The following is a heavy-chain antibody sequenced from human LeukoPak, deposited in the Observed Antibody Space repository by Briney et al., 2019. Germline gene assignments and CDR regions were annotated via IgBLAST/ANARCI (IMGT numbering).Heavy chain of an antibody. D-gene: IGHD6-13*01. CDR1: GFSVSSND. CDR2: IDRGGST. V-gene: IGHV3-53*01. CDR3: EKRVGYGYGMDV. J-gene: IGHJ6*02. Sequence: GGSLRLSCEASGFSVSSNDMSWVRQAPGKGLECVSVIDRGGSTFYADSVKGRFTISRDNSKNTLYLQMNSLRVEDTAEFYCEKRVGYGYGMDVWGQGTTVTVSS.